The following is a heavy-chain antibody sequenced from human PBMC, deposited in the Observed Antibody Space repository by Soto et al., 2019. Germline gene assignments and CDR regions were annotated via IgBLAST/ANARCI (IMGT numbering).Heavy chain of an antibody. V-gene: IGHV3-33*01. CDR3: ARGLVLPFADY. D-gene: IGHD2-8*01. J-gene: IGHJ4*02. CDR1: GFTFSSYG. Sequence: GGSLRLSCAASGFTFSSYGMHWVRQAPGKGLEWVAVIWYDGSNKYYADSVKGRFTISRDNSKNTLYLQMNSLRAEDTAVYYCARGLVLPFADYWGQGTRVTVSS. CDR2: IWYDGSNK.